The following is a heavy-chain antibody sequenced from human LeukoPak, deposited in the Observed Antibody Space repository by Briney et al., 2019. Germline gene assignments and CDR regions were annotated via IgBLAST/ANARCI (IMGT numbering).Heavy chain of an antibody. CDR2: ISWNSGSI. CDR1: GFTFDDYT. V-gene: IGHV3-9*03. CDR3: AKGEGSGWPDAFDI. J-gene: IGHJ3*02. D-gene: IGHD6-19*01. Sequence: GGSLRLSCAASGFTFDDYTMSWVRQAPGKGLEWVSGISWNSGSIGYADSVKGRFTISRDNAKNSLYLQMNSLRAEDMALYYCAKGEGSGWPDAFDIWGQGKMVTVSS.